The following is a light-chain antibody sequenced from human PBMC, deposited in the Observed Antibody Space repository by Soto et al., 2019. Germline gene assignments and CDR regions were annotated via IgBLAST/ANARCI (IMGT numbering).Light chain of an antibody. CDR2: GAS. CDR1: QSVSSN. J-gene: IGKJ2*01. Sequence: EIEMTQSPATLSVSPGERATVSCRASQSVSSNLAWYQQKPGQAPRLLIYGASTRATGIPARFSGSGSGTEFTLTIGSLQSEDFAVYYCQQYNSWPRTFGQGTKLEIK. CDR3: QQYNSWPRT. V-gene: IGKV3-15*01.